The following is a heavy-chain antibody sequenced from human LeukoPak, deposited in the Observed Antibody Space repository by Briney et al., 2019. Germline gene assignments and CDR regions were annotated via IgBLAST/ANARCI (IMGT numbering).Heavy chain of an antibody. CDR1: GFTFSSYA. V-gene: IGHV3-23*01. J-gene: IGHJ4*02. D-gene: IGHD6-19*01. CDR3: AKVGQVAVADYIDY. Sequence: PGGSLRLSCAASGFTFSSYAMSWVRQAPGKGLEWVSAISGSGGSTYYADSVKGRFTISRDNSKNTLHLQMNSLRAEDTAVYYCAKVGQVAVADYIDYWGQGTLVTVSS. CDR2: ISGSGGST.